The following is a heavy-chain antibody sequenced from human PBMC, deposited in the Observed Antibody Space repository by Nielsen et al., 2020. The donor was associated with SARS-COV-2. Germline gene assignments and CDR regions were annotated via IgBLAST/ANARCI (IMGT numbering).Heavy chain of an antibody. CDR1: GGTFSSHA. CDR3: ARASGSDFRRGYYFDN. Sequence: SVKVSCKASGGTFSSHAINWVRQAPGQGLEWMGRIIPILVKPNYPQHFQGRVTITADKSTNIVHMELSSLTSEDTAVYYCARASGSDFRRGYYFDNWGQGTLVTVSS. V-gene: IGHV1-69*04. CDR2: IIPILVKP. J-gene: IGHJ4*02. D-gene: IGHD3-3*01.